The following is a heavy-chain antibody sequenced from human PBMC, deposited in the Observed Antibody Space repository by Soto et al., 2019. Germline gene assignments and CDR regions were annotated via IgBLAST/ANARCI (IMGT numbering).Heavy chain of an antibody. V-gene: IGHV1-18*04. CDR2: ISAYNGNT. D-gene: IGHD3-16*01. CDR1: GYTFTSYG. J-gene: IGHJ6*02. CDR3: ARDGGYYGMDV. Sequence: ASLRFSCKASGYTFTSYGIICVRQAPGQGLEWMGWISAYNGNTNYAQKLQGRVTMTTDTSTSTAYMELRSLRSDDTAVYYCARDGGYYGMDVWGQGTTVNVSS.